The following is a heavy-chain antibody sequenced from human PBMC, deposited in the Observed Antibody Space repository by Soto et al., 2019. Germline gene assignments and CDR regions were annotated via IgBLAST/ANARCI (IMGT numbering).Heavy chain of an antibody. CDR1: GYTFTGYY. CDR2: INPNSGGT. J-gene: IGHJ5*02. Sequence: GASVKVSCKASGYTFTGYYMHWVRQAPGQGLEWMGWINPNSGGTNYAQKFQGRVTMTRDTSISTAYMELSRLRSDDTAVYYCASRLYDFWSGYPFDPWGQGTLVTVSS. CDR3: ASRLYDFWSGYPFDP. D-gene: IGHD3-3*01. V-gene: IGHV1-2*02.